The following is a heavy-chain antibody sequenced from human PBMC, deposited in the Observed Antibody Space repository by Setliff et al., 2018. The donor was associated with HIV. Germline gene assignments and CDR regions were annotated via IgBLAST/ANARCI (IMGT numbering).Heavy chain of an antibody. CDR2: LHLSGDT. Sequence: PSETLSLTCTVSGDSINSGTYYWSWIRQPAGKGLEWIGRLHLSGDTNYNPSLKSRVTMSIDTSKNQFSLKLTSVSAADTALYYCARYRRFADYIDVWGKGTTVTVSS. D-gene: IGHD1-26*01. V-gene: IGHV4-61*02. CDR3: ARYRRFADYIDV. J-gene: IGHJ6*03. CDR1: GDSINSGTYY.